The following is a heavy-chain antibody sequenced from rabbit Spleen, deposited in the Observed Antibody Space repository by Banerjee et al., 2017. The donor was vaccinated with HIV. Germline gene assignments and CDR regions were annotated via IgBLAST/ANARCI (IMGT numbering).Heavy chain of an antibody. CDR2: IYAGSSGST. J-gene: IGHJ6*01. Sequence: QEQLEESGGDLVKPEGSLTLTCTASGFSFSSSYWICWVRQDPGKGLEWIACIYAGSSGSTYYASWAKGRFTISKTSSTTMTLRMTSLSAADTATYFCARDTGSSFSSYGMDLWGQGTLVTVS. CDR1: GFSFSSSYW. V-gene: IGHV1S45*01. CDR3: ARDTGSSFSSYGMDL. D-gene: IGHD8-1*01.